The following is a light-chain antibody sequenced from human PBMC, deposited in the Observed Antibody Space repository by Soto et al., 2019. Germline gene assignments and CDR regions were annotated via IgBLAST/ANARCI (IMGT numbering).Light chain of an antibody. J-gene: IGLJ3*02. CDR2: ESG. CDR1: SGDVGSYNL. CDR3: CSFARGTTLV. Sequence: QSALTQPASVSGSPGQSITISCTGSSGDVGSYNLVSWYQQHPGKAPKLMVYESGKRPSGVSDRFFGSKSGNTDSLTISGLQAEDEADYYCCSFARGTTLVFGGGTKLTVL. V-gene: IGLV2-23*01.